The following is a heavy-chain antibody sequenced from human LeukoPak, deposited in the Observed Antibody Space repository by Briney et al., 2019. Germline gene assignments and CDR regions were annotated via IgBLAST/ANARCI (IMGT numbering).Heavy chain of an antibody. CDR1: GYTFTSYH. CDR3: VRVPPGTTIYAY. D-gene: IGHD1-14*01. Sequence: ASVTVSFKASGYTFTSYHINWVRQATGQGLEWVGWMNPNNSDIGYAQKFQGRVTMTRNTSIGTAYMELSSLRSEDTAIYYCVRVPPGTTIYAYWGQGTLVTVSS. J-gene: IGHJ4*02. V-gene: IGHV1-8*01. CDR2: MNPNNSDI.